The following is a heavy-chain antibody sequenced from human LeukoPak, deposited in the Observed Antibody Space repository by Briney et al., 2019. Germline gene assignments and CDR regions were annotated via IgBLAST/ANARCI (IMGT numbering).Heavy chain of an antibody. CDR2: INPNSGGT. D-gene: IGHD6-6*01. CDR1: GYTFTGYY. V-gene: IGHV1-2*02. CDR3: ASEYSSSNQFDY. J-gene: IGHJ4*02. Sequence: ASVKVSCKASGYTFTGYYMHWVRQAPGQGLEWMGWINPNSGGTNYAQKFQGRVTMTKDTSISTAYMELSRLRSDDTAVYYCASEYSSSNQFDYWGQGTLVTVSS.